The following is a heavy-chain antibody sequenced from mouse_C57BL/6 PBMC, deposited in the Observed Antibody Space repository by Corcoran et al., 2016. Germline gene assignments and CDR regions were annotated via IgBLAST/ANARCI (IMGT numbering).Heavy chain of an antibody. D-gene: IGHD1-1*01. CDR2: INTYSGVP. CDR3: SRWDYGSPWAMDY. V-gene: IGHV9-3*01. J-gene: IGHJ4*01. Sequence: QIQLVQSGPELKKPGETVKISSKASGYTFTNYGLSWVKQAPGKGLKWMGWINTYSGVPTYADDFKGRCALSLETSASTAYLQINNLKNEDTATYFYSRWDYGSPWAMDYWGQGTSVTVSS. CDR1: GYTFTNYG.